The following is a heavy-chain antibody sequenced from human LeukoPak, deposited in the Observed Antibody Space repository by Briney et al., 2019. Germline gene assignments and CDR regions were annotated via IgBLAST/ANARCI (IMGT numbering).Heavy chain of an antibody. CDR2: INHSGST. CDR1: GGSFSGYY. Sequence: SETLSLTCAVYGGSFSGYYWSWIRQPPGKGLEWIGEINHSGSTNYNPSLKSRVTISVDTSKNQFSLKLSSVTAADTAVYYCARRNDYGDYGPRKYYYYYYGMDAWGQGTTVTVSS. V-gene: IGHV4-34*01. CDR3: ARRNDYGDYGPRKYYYYYYGMDA. D-gene: IGHD4-17*01. J-gene: IGHJ6*02.